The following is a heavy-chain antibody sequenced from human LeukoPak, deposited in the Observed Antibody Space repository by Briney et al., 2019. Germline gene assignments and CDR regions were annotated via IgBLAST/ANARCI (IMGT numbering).Heavy chain of an antibody. CDR3: ARVPLVAAQAWVGFDY. V-gene: IGHV1-3*01. Sequence: KFQGRVTITRDTSASTAYMELSSLRSEDTAVYYCARVPLVAAQAWVGFDYWGQGTLVTVSS. D-gene: IGHD1-26*01. J-gene: IGHJ4*02.